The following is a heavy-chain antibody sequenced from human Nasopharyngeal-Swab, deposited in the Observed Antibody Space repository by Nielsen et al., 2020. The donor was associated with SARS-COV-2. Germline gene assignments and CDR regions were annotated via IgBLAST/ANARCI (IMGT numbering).Heavy chain of an antibody. V-gene: IGHV3-11*04. Sequence: GESLKISCAASGFTFSDYYMAWVRQAPGKGLEWLSYISSSGRTTDSADSVKGRFTISRDNAKNSLYLQMNSLRAEDTAVYYCARDYGDYGNYYYGMDVWGQGTTVTVSS. CDR1: GFTFSDYY. D-gene: IGHD4-17*01. CDR3: ARDYGDYGNYYYGMDV. J-gene: IGHJ6*02. CDR2: ISSSGRTT.